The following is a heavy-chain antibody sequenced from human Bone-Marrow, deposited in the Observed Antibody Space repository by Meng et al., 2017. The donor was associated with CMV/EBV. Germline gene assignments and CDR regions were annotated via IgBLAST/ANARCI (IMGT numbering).Heavy chain of an antibody. V-gene: IGHV1-2*02. Sequence: ASVKVSCKASGYTFTGYYMHWVRQAPGQGLEWMGWINPNSGGTNYAQKFQGRVTMTRDTSISTAYMELSRLRSDDTAVYYRARDDDQLPYQTPDYGMDVWGQGTTVTVSS. J-gene: IGHJ6*02. CDR3: ARDDDQLPYQTPDYGMDV. CDR1: GYTFTGYY. D-gene: IGHD2-2*02. CDR2: INPNSGGT.